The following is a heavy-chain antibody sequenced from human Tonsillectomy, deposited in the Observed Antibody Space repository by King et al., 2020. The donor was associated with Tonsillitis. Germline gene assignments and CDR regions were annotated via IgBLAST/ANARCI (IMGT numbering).Heavy chain of an antibody. CDR3: ARDSNYHESSFYYDTFDL. V-gene: IGHV3-7*04. Sequence: VQLVESGGGLVQPGGSLRLSCAGSGFTFSSYWMTCVRQAPGKGLEWVANIKEDGTKKYYVDSVKGRFAISGDNAKNSLSLQMNSLRAEDTAVYFCARDSNYHESSFYYDTFDLWGQGTMVTVSS. J-gene: IGHJ3*01. CDR1: GFTFSSYW. D-gene: IGHD3-22*01. CDR2: IKEDGTKK.